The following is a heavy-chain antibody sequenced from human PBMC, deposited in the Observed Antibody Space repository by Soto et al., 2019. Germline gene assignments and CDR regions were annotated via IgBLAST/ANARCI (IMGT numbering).Heavy chain of an antibody. D-gene: IGHD2-2*01. CDR2: IIPIFGTA. CDR3: AREGIVVVPAAPDYSMDV. V-gene: IGHV1-69*01. J-gene: IGHJ6*02. CDR1: GGTFSSYA. Sequence: QVQLVQSGAEVKKPGSSVKVSCKASGGTFSSYAISWVRQAPGQGLEWMGGIIPIFGTANYAQKFQGRVTITADESTSTAYMELSSLRSEDTAVYYCAREGIVVVPAAPDYSMDVWGQGTTVTVSS.